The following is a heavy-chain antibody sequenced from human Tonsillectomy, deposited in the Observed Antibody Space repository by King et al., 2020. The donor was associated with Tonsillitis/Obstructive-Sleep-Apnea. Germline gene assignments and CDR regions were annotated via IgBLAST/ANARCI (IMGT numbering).Heavy chain of an antibody. J-gene: IGHJ5*02. CDR1: GFSLSTSGVG. CDR2: IYWDDDK. Sequence: ITLKESGPTLVKPTQTLTLTCTFSGFSLSTSGVGVGWIRQPPGKALEWLALIYWDDDKRYSPSLKSRLTITKATSKNQVVLTMTNMDPVDTATYYCAHSRLHTPMIVVVPAETLRKNWFDPWGQGTLVTVSS. D-gene: IGHD2-2*01. V-gene: IGHV2-5*02. CDR3: AHSRLHTPMIVVVPAETLRKNWFDP.